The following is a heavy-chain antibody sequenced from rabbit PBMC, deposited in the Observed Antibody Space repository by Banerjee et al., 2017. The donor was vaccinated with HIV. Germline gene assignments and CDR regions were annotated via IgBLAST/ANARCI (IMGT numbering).Heavy chain of an antibody. Sequence: QQQLEESGGGLVQPEGSLTLTCKASGFSLSSYAMCWVRQAPGKGLELIACIGIDSGRTYYASWVNGRFTISRSTSLNTVDLKVTSLTVADTANYFCARGHGSSGWAFNLWGPGTLVTVS. CDR3: ARGHGSSGWAFNL. CDR2: IGIDSGRT. D-gene: IGHD4-1*01. J-gene: IGHJ4*01. CDR1: GFSLSSYA. V-gene: IGHV1S47*01.